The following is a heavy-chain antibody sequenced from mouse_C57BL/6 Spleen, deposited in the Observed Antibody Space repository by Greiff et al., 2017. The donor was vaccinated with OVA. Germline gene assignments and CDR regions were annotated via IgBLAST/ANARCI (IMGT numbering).Heavy chain of an antibody. J-gene: IGHJ4*01. CDR3: ARSESIYYYGSPYAMDY. Sequence: QVQLQQPGAELVKPGASVKLSCKASGYTFTSYWMHWVKQRPGRGLEWIGRIDPNSGGTKYNEKFKSKATLPVDKPSSTAYMQLSSLTSEDSAVYYCARSESIYYYGSPYAMDYWGQGTSVTVSS. V-gene: IGHV1-72*01. CDR1: GYTFTSYW. D-gene: IGHD1-1*01. CDR2: IDPNSGGT.